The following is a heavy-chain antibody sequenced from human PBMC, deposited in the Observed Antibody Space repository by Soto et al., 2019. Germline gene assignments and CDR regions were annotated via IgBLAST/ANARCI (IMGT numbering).Heavy chain of an antibody. CDR1: GFTFSKYA. V-gene: IGHV3-23*01. J-gene: IGHJ4*02. CDR3: AKYDSPDPTRTFDY. D-gene: IGHD1-1*01. Sequence: GGSLRLSCAASGFTFSKYAMAWMRQAPGKGLEWVSVIASGGGGIHYADSVKGRFTISRDTSKATVYLQMNSLRVDDTAVYYCAKYDSPDPTRTFDYWGRGSLVTVSS. CDR2: IASGGGGI.